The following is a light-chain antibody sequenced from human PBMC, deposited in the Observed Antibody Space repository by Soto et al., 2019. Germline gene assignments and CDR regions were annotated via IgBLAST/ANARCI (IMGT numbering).Light chain of an antibody. J-gene: IGKJ1*01. CDR2: GAS. V-gene: IGKV3-15*01. CDR3: QQYNNWPRT. CDR1: PRVSSN. Sequence: EIVVKEFPANPAFSSGEKTNLSSRASPRVSSNLAWYQQKSGQAPRLLIYGASTRATGIPARFSGSGSGTEFTLSISSLQSEDFAVYYCQQYNNWPRTFGQGTKV.